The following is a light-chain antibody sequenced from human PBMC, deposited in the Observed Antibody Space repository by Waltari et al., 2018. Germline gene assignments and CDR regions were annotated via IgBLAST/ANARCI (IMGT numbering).Light chain of an antibody. CDR2: KAS. V-gene: IGKV1-5*03. CDR1: RSIGSR. J-gene: IGKJ1*01. Sequence: WRSSRSIGSRLAWYQHKPRKAPKLLIYKASSLERGVPSRCSRSGSGTEFTLPIISLQPDDFSTYYCQQYNSYSPTTFGQGTRVEIK. CDR3: QQYNSYSPTT.